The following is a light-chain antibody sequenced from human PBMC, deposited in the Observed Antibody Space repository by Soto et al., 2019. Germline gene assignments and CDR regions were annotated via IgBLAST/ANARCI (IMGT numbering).Light chain of an antibody. CDR1: SNDVGGYNY. CDR3: CSYAGSYIFV. V-gene: IGLV2-11*01. CDR2: DVS. Sequence: QSALTQPRSVSGSPGQSVSISCTGASNDVGGYNYVSWYQQNPGKAPKLMIYDVSKRPSGVPDRFSGSKSGNTASLTISGLQAEDEADYYCCSYAGSYIFVFGTGTKATVL. J-gene: IGLJ1*01.